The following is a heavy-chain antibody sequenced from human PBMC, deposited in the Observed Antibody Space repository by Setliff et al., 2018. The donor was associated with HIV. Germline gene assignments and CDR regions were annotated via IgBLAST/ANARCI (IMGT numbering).Heavy chain of an antibody. Sequence: SETLSLTCTVFGGSITSGHYYWGWIRQPPGKGLEWIGEIYHSGSTHYNPSLKSRVTMSVDTSKNQFSLKLSSVTAADTAVYYCARGGGYDRSGYYPFDYWGQGTPVTVSS. V-gene: IGHV4-39*07. CDR3: ARGGGYDRSGYYPFDY. J-gene: IGHJ4*02. CDR2: IYHSGST. D-gene: IGHD3-22*01. CDR1: GGSITSGHYY.